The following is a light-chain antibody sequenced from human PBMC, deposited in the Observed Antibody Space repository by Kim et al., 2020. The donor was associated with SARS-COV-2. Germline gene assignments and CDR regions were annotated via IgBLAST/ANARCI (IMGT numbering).Light chain of an antibody. V-gene: IGKV1-5*03. CDR1: QNIDRW. Sequence: EIQMTQSPSTLSASVGDRVTITCRARQNIDRWLTWYQQKPGKAPKVLIYETSTLATGVPSRFSGSGSGTEFTLTISSLQPDDFATYYCQRYKNYFGQGTKLEI. CDR2: ETS. CDR3: QRYKNY. J-gene: IGKJ2*01.